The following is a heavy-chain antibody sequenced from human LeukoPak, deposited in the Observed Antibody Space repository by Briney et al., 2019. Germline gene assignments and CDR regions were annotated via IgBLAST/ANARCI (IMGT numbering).Heavy chain of an antibody. CDR2: IYYSGST. CDR1: GDSISTTSYY. V-gene: IGHV4-61*01. J-gene: IGHJ4*02. D-gene: IGHD6-19*01. CDR3: ARRQGGWSIFDY. Sequence: PSETLSLTCTVSGDSISTTSYYWCWIRQPPGKGLEWIGYIYYSGSTNYNPSLKSRVTISVDTSKNQFSLKLSSVTAADTAVYYCARRQGGWSIFDYWGQGTLVTVSS.